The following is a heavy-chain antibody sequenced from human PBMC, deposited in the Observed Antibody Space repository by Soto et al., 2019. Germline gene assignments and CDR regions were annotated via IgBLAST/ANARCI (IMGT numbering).Heavy chain of an antibody. CDR1: GFTVSPYG. V-gene: IGHV3-30*03. D-gene: IGHD2-8*02. CDR3: TGEVASGY. CDR2: ISRDEGTK. Sequence: QVQLVESGGGVVQPGRSLRLSCAVSGFTVSPYGMHWVRQAPGKGLEWVAVISRDEGTKYYADSVKGRLTISRDNSRNTLFLEMNRLRGDDMAFYYCTGEVASGYWGQGTLVTVSS. J-gene: IGHJ4*02.